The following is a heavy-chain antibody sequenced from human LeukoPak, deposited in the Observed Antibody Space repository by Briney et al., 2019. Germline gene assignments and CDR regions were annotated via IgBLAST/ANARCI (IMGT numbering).Heavy chain of an antibody. CDR3: VATSGSSTN. CDR2: VSYGGSIK. Sequence: GGSLRLLRVVSGFILRNYTILCVPPAPAKALEWVAVVSYGGSIKYYADFVKSRLTISRDNSENTLYLQMNSLRAEDTAVYYCVATSGSSTNWGQGTLVTVSS. V-gene: IGHV3-30*16. CDR1: GFILRNYT. D-gene: IGHD2-2*01. J-gene: IGHJ4*02.